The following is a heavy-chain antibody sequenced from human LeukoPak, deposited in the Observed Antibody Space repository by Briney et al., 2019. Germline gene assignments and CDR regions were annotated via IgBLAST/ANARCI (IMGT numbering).Heavy chain of an antibody. CDR1: GFTFSSYA. CDR2: ISGSGGST. CDR3: AKGGGSYGDRNWYFDL. V-gene: IGHV3-23*01. Sequence: SGGSLRLSCAASGFTFSSYAMSWVRQAPGKGLEWVSAISGSGGSTYYADSVKGRFTISRDNSKNTLYLQMNSLRAEDTAVYYCAKGGGSYGDRNWYFDLWGRGTLVTVSS. D-gene: IGHD1-26*01. J-gene: IGHJ2*01.